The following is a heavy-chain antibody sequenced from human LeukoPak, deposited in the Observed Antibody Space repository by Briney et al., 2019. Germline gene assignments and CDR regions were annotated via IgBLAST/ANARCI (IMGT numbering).Heavy chain of an antibody. CDR2: INPNSGGT. CDR3: ARDGGRIVGASFDY. J-gene: IGHJ4*02. CDR1: GYTFTGYY. D-gene: IGHD1-26*01. Sequence: ASEKVSCKASGYTFTGYYMHWVRQAPGQGLEWMGWINPNSGGTNYAQKFQGRVTMTRDTSISTAYMELSRLRSDDTAVYYCARDGGRIVGASFDYWGQGTLVTVSS. V-gene: IGHV1-2*02.